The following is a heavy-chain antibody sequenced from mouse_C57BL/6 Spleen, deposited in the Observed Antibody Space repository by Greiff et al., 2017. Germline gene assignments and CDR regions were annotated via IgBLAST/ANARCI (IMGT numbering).Heavy chain of an antibody. D-gene: IGHD1-1*01. CDR1: GFTFSSYA. Sequence: EVQRVESGEGLVKPGGSLKLSCAASGFTFSSYAMSWVRQTPEKRLEWVAYISSGGDYIYYADTVKGRFTISRDNARNTLYLQMSSLKSEDTAMYYCTRTGYYYGSHWYFDVWGTGTTVTVSS. CDR3: TRTGYYYGSHWYFDV. V-gene: IGHV5-9-1*02. J-gene: IGHJ1*03. CDR2: ISSGGDYI.